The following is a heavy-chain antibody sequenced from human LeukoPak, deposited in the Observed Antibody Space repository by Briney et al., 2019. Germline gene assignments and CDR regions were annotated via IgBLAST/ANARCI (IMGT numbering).Heavy chain of an antibody. Sequence: GGSLRLSCAASGFTVSSNYMSWVRQAPGKGLEWVSVIYSGGGTFYSDSVKGRFTISRHNSKNTLYLQMNSLRAEDTAVYYCATDLLERRWNYFDYWGQGTLVTVSS. V-gene: IGHV3-53*04. CDR2: IYSGGGT. CDR3: ATDLLERRWNYFDY. CDR1: GFTVSSNY. D-gene: IGHD1-1*01. J-gene: IGHJ4*02.